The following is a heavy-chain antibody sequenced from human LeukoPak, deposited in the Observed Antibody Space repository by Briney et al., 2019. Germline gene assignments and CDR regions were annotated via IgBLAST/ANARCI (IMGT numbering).Heavy chain of an antibody. CDR3: ARDTNRGPNRYYYYYYMDV. D-gene: IGHD3-10*01. CDR2: IYTSGSP. Sequence: PSETLSLTCTVSAGSISSYYSSSIRQPATNGLDCIGRIYTSGSPNYNPGLKSRVTMSVDTSKNQFSLELSSVTAADTAVYYCARDTNRGPNRYYYYYYMDVWGKGTTVTVSS. CDR1: AGSISSYY. J-gene: IGHJ6*03. V-gene: IGHV4-4*07.